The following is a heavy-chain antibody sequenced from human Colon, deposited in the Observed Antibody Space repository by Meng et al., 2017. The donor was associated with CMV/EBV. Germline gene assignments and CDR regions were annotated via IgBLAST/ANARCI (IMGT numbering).Heavy chain of an antibody. V-gene: IGHV3-21*01. CDR1: GFTFSSLT. D-gene: IGHD3-22*01. CDR2: ISSDSTYI. Sequence: ASGFTFSSLTVNRVRRAPGKGLEWVASISSDSTYIYYAGSLKGRFTISRDNAQNSLFLQMDSLRAENTAIYYCARDYSIGTPYYFEYWGQGTLVTVSS. CDR3: ARDYSIGTPYYFEY. J-gene: IGHJ4*02.